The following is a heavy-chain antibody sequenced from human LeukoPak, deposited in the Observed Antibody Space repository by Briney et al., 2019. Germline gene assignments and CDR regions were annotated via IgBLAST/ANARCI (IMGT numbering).Heavy chain of an antibody. D-gene: IGHD3-10*01. J-gene: IGHJ4*02. CDR1: GFTFSSYA. CDR2: ISYDGGNK. CDR3: ASLEGSFDY. V-gene: IGHV3-30-3*01. Sequence: GGSLRLSWAASGFTFSSYAMHWVRQAPGKGLEWVAVISYDGGNKYYADSVKGRFTISRDNSKNTLYLQMNSLRAEDTAVYYCASLEGSFDYWGQGTLVTVSS.